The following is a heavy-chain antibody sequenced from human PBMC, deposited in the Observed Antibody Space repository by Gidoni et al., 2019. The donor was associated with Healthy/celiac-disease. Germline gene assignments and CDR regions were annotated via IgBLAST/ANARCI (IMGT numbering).Heavy chain of an antibody. J-gene: IGHJ3*02. D-gene: IGHD3-9*01. Sequence: QVQLVESGGGVVQPGRSLRLSCAASGFTFSSYAMHWVRQAPGKGLEWVAVISYDGSNKYYADSVKGRFTISRDNSKNTLYLQMNSLRAEDTAVYYCAREAHYDILTGYYYGLDAFDIWGQGTMVTVSS. V-gene: IGHV3-30-3*01. CDR1: GFTFSSYA. CDR3: AREAHYDILTGYYYGLDAFDI. CDR2: ISYDGSNK.